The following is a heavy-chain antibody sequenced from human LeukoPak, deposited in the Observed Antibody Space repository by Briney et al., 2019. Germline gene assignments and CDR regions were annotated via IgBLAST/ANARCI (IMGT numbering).Heavy chain of an antibody. J-gene: IGHJ4*02. CDR2: ISSSSSYI. V-gene: IGHV3-21*01. CDR3: ARGRVGYYDSSGYYSN. Sequence: GGSLRLSCAASGFTFSSYSMNWVRQAPGKGLEWVSSISSSSSYIYYADSVKGRFTISRDNAKNSLYLQMNSLRAEDTAVYYCARGRVGYYDSSGYYSNWGQGTLVTVSS. CDR1: GFTFSSYS. D-gene: IGHD3-22*01.